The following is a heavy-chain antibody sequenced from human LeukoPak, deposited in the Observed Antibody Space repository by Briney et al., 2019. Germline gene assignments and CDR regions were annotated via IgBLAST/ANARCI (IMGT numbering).Heavy chain of an antibody. V-gene: IGHV3-23*01. J-gene: IGHJ4*02. Sequence: GGSLRLSCTASGFTFSSYDMSWVRQAPGKGLEWVSAISGSGGSTYYADSVKGRFTISRDNSKNTLYLQMNSLRAEDTAVYYCAKDDASRLGGDYYFDYWGQGTLVTVSS. CDR2: ISGSGGST. CDR1: GFTFSSYD. D-gene: IGHD6-25*01. CDR3: AKDDASRLGGDYYFDY.